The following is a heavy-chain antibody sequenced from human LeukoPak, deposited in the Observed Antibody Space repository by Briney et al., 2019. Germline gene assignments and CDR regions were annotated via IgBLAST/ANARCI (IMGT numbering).Heavy chain of an antibody. Sequence: GGSLRLSCAASGFTFSSYAMSWVRQAPGKGLEWVSVIYSGGSTYYADSVKGRFTISRDNSKNTLYLQMNSLRAEDTAVYYCARDTDYVWGQGTLVTVSS. J-gene: IGHJ4*02. CDR3: ARDTDYV. CDR1: GFTFSSYA. V-gene: IGHV3-53*01. CDR2: IYSGGST. D-gene: IGHD4-17*01.